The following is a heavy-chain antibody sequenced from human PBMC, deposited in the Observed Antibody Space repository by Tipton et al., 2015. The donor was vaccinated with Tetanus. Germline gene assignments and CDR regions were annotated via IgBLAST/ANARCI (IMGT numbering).Heavy chain of an antibody. J-gene: IGHJ4*02. CDR1: GYTFTDYG. D-gene: IGHD1-26*01. Sequence: QSGAEVKKPGASVKVSCKASGYTFTDYGISWVRQAPGQGPEWMGWISAYNGNTNYAQKVQGRVTMTTDTSTNTAYMELRSLRSDDTAVYYCAREGMYSGKYYYYFDYWGQGTLVTVSS. V-gene: IGHV1-18*01. CDR2: ISAYNGNT. CDR3: AREGMYSGKYYYYFDY.